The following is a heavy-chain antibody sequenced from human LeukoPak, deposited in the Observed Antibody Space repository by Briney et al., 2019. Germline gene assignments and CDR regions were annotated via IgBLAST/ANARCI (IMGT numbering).Heavy chain of an antibody. Sequence: GRSLRLSCAASGFTFSSYAMHWVRQAPGKGLEWVAVISYDGSNKYYADSVRGRFTISRDNSKNTLHLQMNSLRAEDTAVYYCARVRRDCSGGSCYSYDYWGQGTLVTVSS. V-gene: IGHV3-30-3*01. CDR2: ISYDGSNK. CDR1: GFTFSSYA. J-gene: IGHJ4*02. CDR3: ARVRRDCSGGSCYSYDY. D-gene: IGHD2-15*01.